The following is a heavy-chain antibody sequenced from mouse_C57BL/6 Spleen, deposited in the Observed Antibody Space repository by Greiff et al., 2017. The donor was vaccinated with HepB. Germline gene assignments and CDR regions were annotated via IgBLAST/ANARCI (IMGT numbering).Heavy chain of an antibody. J-gene: IGHJ2*01. V-gene: IGHV5-6*02. Sequence: DVMLVESGGDLVKPGGSLKLSCAASGFTFSSYGMSWVRQTPDKRLEWVATISSGGSYTYYPDSVKGRFTISRDNAKNTLYLQMSSLKSEDTAMYDGARRCQLMTTVVEVFYFDYWGQGTTLTVSS. CDR2: ISSGGSYT. CDR1: GFTFSSYG. D-gene: IGHD1-1*01. CDR3: ARRCQLMTTVVEVFYFDY.